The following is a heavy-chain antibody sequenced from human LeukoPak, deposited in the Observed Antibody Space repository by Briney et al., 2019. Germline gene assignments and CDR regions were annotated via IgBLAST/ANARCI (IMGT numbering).Heavy chain of an antibody. CDR2: ISYDGSNK. CDR1: GFSFSSYG. CDR3: AKGPGYYDSSGYYGYFQH. V-gene: IGHV3-30*18. Sequence: GGSLRLSCAASGFSFSSYGMHWVRQAPGKGLEWVAVISYDGSNKYYADSVKGRFTISRDNSKNTLYLQMNSLRAEDTAVYYCAKGPGYYDSSGYYGYFQHWGQGTLVTVSS. D-gene: IGHD3-22*01. J-gene: IGHJ1*01.